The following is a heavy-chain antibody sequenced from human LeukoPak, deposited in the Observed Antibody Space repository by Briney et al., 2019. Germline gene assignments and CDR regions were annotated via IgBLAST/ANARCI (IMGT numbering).Heavy chain of an antibody. D-gene: IGHD6-19*01. CDR2: VSSSGSTI. CDR3: AKKIAVSSVDLSASDY. CDR1: GFTFSDYY. J-gene: IGHJ4*02. V-gene: IGHV3-11*04. Sequence: ESGGSLRLSCAASGFTFSDYYMSWIRQAPGKGLEWVSYVSSSGSTIYYADSVKGRFTVSRDNAKNSLYLQMNSLRAEDTAVYFCAKKIAVSSVDLSASDYWGQGTLVTVSS.